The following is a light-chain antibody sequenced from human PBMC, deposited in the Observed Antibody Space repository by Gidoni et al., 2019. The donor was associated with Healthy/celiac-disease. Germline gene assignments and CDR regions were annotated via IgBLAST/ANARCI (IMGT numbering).Light chain of an antibody. CDR3: QQYGSSPKT. CDR2: CAS. J-gene: IGKJ1*01. Sequence: EIVLTQSPGTLSLSPGERATLSCRASQSVSSSYLAWYQQKPGQAPRLLIYCASSRATCIPDRFSGSGSGTDFTLTISRLEPEDFAVYYCQQYGSSPKTFXQXTKVEIK. CDR1: QSVSSSY. V-gene: IGKV3-20*01.